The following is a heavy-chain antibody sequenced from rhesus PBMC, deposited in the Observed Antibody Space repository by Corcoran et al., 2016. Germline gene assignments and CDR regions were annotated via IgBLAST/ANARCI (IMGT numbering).Heavy chain of an antibody. J-gene: IGHJ4*01. D-gene: IGHD5-12*01. V-gene: IGHV2-174*01. CDR2: IYWDDDK. CDR3: ARGYSYSYGFDY. Sequence: QVTLKESGPALVKPTQTLTLTCTFSGFSISTSGMGVGWIRQPPGKALEWLALIYWDDDKYYSTSLQSRLTISKDTSKNHVVLTMTNMDPVDTATYYWARGYSYSYGFDYWGQGVLVTVSS. CDR1: GFSISTSGMG.